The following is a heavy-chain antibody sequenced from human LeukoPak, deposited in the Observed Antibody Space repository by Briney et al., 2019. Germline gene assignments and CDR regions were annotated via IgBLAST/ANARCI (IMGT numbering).Heavy chain of an antibody. CDR2: INPNSGGT. CDR3: ARLVANGSGSYYNDY. CDR1: GGTFSSYA. Sequence: ASVKVSCKASGGTFSSYAISWVRQAPGQGFEWMGWINPNSGGTNYAQKFQGRVTMTRDTSISTAYMELSRLRSDDTAVYYCARLVANGSGSYYNDYWGQGTLVTVSS. J-gene: IGHJ4*02. V-gene: IGHV1-2*02. D-gene: IGHD3-10*01.